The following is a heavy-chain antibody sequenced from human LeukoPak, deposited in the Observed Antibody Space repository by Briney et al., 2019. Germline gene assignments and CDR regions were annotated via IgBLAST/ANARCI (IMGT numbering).Heavy chain of an antibody. J-gene: IGHJ4*02. CDR2: IHSDGIGT. CDR1: GFTVSSNY. Sequence: PGGSLRLSCAASGFTVSSNYMSWVRQAPGKGLVWVSRIHSDGIGTTYADSVKGRFTISRDNSKNTLDLQMNNLRAEDTAVYYCARDHYYVPDYWGQGTLVTVSS. CDR3: ARDHYYVPDY. V-gene: IGHV3-74*03. D-gene: IGHD3-10*02.